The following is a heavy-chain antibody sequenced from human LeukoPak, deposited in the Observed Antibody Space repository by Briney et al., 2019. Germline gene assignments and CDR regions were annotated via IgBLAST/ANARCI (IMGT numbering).Heavy chain of an antibody. CDR1: GFTFSSYE. V-gene: IGHV3-48*03. J-gene: IGHJ3*02. Sequence: GGSLRLSCAASGFTFSSYEMNWVRQAPGKGLEWVSYISSSGSTIYYADSVKGRFTISRDNAKNSLYLQKNSLRAEDTAVYYCARDFGDDAFDIWGQGTMVTLSS. CDR2: ISSSGSTI. D-gene: IGHD3-10*01. CDR3: ARDFGDDAFDI.